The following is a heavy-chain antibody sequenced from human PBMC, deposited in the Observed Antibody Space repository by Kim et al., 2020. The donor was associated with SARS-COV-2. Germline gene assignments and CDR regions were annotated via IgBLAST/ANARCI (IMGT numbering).Heavy chain of an antibody. CDR3: ARNFRRTTVVTPFDY. Sequence: SETLSLTCTVSGYSISSGYYWGWIRQPPGKGLEWIGSIYHSGSTYYNPSLKSRVTISVDTSKNQFSLKLSSVTAADTAVYYCARNFRRTTVVTPFDYWGQGTLVTVSS. CDR1: GYSISSGYY. V-gene: IGHV4-38-2*02. D-gene: IGHD4-17*01. J-gene: IGHJ4*02. CDR2: IYHSGST.